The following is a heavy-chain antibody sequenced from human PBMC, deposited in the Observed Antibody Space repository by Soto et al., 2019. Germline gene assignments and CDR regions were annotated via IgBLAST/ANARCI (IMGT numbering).Heavy chain of an antibody. CDR2: IIPIFGVP. J-gene: IGHJ6*02. D-gene: IGHD5-12*01. Sequence: ASVKVSCKASGGSFSNYAISWVRRAPGQGLEWMGAIIPIFGVPNYAQNFRGRVTITADDSTSTAYMELSSLTSEDTATYFCARDVDSGYESPNYNYYGMAVWGQGTTVTVSS. V-gene: IGHV1-69*13. CDR3: ARDVDSGYESPNYNYYGMAV. CDR1: GGSFSNYA.